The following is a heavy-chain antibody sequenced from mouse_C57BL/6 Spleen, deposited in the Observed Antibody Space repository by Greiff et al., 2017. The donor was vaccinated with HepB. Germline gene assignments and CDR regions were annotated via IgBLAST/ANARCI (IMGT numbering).Heavy chain of an antibody. CDR1: GFTFTDYY. CDR2: IRNKANGYTT. CDR3: ARGGVFDY. V-gene: IGHV7-3*01. J-gene: IGHJ2*01. Sequence: AASGFTFTDYYMSWVRQPPGKALEWLGFIRNKANGYTTEYSASVKGRFTISRDNSQSILYLQMNALRAEDSATYYCARGGVFDYWGQGTTLTVSS.